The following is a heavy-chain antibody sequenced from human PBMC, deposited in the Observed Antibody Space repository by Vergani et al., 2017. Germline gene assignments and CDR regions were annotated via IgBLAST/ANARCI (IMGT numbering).Heavy chain of an antibody. CDR1: GFTFIMHA. CDR2: LSASDRRT. V-gene: IGHV3-23*01. J-gene: IGHJ5*01. Sequence: EVQLLESGGGLAQPGGSLRLSCAASGFTFIMHAMSWVRQAPGKGLEWVSTLSASDRRTHYADSVKGRFTISRDNSKNTLYLQMSSLRADDTAVYYCAKSASVSMSLPNWFESWGQGTHVTVS. CDR3: AKSASVSMSLPNWFES.